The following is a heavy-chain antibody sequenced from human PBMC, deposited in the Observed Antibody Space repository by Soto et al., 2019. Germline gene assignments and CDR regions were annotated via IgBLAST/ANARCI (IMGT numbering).Heavy chain of an antibody. CDR1: GFTFSSYA. V-gene: IGHV3-30-3*01. CDR2: ISYDGSNK. D-gene: IGHD2-2*01. CDR3: AREWCISTSCSYMDV. J-gene: IGHJ6*02. Sequence: QVQLVESGGGVVQPGRSLRLSCAASGFTFSSYAMHWVRQAPGKGLEWVAVISYDGSNKYYADSVRGRFTISRDNSKNTLYLQMNSLRAGDTAVYYCAREWCISTSCSYMDVWGQGTTVTVSS.